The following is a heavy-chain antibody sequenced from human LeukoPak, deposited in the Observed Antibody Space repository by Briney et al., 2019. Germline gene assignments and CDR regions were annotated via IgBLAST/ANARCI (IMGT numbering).Heavy chain of an antibody. Sequence: GASVKVSCKASGGTFSSYAISWVRQAPGQGLEWMGRIIPILGIANYAQKFQGRVTITADESTSTAYMELSSLRSEDTAVYYCARDRGIGYCSSTSCYPFDYWGQGTLVTVSS. CDR3: ARDRGIGYCSSTSCYPFDY. V-gene: IGHV1-69*04. CDR1: GGTFSSYA. J-gene: IGHJ4*02. D-gene: IGHD2-2*01. CDR2: IIPILGIA.